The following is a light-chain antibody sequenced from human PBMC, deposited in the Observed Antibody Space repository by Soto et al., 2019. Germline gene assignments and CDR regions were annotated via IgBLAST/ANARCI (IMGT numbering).Light chain of an antibody. CDR3: MQSTQLPPT. V-gene: IGKV2D-29*02. CDR1: QSLLHITGETF. Sequence: DIVMTQSPLSLHVTPGETASISCRSSQSLLHITGETFLFWYLQKPGQSPQLLIYEVSTRVSGVPDRFSGSGSGTEFTLEISRVETDDVGIYYCMQSTQLPPTFGQGTRLEIK. CDR2: EVS. J-gene: IGKJ5*01.